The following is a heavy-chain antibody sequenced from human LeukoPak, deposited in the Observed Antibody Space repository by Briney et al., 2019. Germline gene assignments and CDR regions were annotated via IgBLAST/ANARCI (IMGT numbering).Heavy chain of an antibody. CDR3: AKGEYSSSWYGFDY. CDR1: GFTFSSYA. D-gene: IGHD6-13*01. V-gene: IGHV3-23*01. Sequence: GGSLRLSCAASGFTFSSYAMSWVRQAPGKGLEWVSAISGSGGSTYYADSVKGRFTISRDNSKNTPYLQMNSLRAEDTAVYYCAKGEYSSSWYGFDYWGQGTLVTVSS. CDR2: ISGSGGST. J-gene: IGHJ4*02.